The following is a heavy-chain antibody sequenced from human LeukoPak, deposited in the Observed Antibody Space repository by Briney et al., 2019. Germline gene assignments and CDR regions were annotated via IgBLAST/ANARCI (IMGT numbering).Heavy chain of an antibody. Sequence: ETPSLTCAVYGGSFSGYYWSWIRQPPGKGLEWVSSISSSSSYIYYADSVKGRFTISRDNAKNSLYLQMNSLRAEDTAVYYCARDKAAAAGVDYWGQGTLVTVSS. D-gene: IGHD6-13*01. CDR3: ARDKAAAAGVDY. J-gene: IGHJ4*02. V-gene: IGHV3-21*01. CDR2: ISSSSSYI. CDR1: GGSFSGYY.